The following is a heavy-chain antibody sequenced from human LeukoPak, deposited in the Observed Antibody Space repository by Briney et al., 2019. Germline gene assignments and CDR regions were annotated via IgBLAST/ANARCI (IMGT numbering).Heavy chain of an antibody. CDR2: ITGSDDKT. CDR1: GFTFSNAA. D-gene: IGHD3-16*01. Sequence: GGSLSLSCAASGFTFSNAAMTWVRQAPGKGLEWVSTITGSDDKTYCADSVKGRFTISRDYSKNTLDLQMNSLRVEDTAIYYCAKGPQLGSAYHPDYWGQGTLVTVSS. CDR3: AKGPQLGSAYHPDY. J-gene: IGHJ4*02. V-gene: IGHV3-23*01.